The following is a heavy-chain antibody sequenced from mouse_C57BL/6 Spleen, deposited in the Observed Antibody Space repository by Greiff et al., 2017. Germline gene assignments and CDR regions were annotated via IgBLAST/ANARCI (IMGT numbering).Heavy chain of an antibody. D-gene: IGHD2-4*01. J-gene: IGHJ4*01. V-gene: IGHV1-55*01. CDR1: GYTFTSYW. Sequence: QVQLQQPGAELVKPGASVKMSCKASGYTFTSYWITWVKQRPGQGLEWIGDIYPGSGSTNYNEKFKSKATLTVDTSSSTAYMQLSSLTSEDSAVXYCARFGDDYDESYYAMDYWGQGTSVTVSS. CDR3: ARFGDDYDESYYAMDY. CDR2: IYPGSGST.